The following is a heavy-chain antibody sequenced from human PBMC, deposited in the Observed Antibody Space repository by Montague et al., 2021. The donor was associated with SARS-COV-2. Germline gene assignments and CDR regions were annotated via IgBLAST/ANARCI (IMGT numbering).Heavy chain of an antibody. CDR2: FDHSGDT. CDR3: AREFRIELWQTNWYFGL. CDR1: GFSLSTSGMC. V-gene: IGHV4-61*08. D-gene: IGHD3-16*01. Sequence: LVKPTQTLTLTCTFSGFSLSTSGMCVSWIRQPPGKGLEWIGNFDHSGDTKYNPSLKSRATISVDTSKNQFALRLHSVTAADTAVYYCAREFRIELWQTNWYFGLWGRGTLVTVSS. J-gene: IGHJ2*01.